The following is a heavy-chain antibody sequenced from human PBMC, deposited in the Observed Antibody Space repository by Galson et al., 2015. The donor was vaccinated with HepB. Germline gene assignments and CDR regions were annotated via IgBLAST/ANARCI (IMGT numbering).Heavy chain of an antibody. CDR3: ARDLYCSSTSCYQNGDYYYYYMDV. D-gene: IGHD2-2*01. CDR1: GYTFTSYG. CDR2: ISAYNGNT. V-gene: IGHV1-18*01. J-gene: IGHJ6*03. Sequence: SVKVSCKASGYTFTSYGISWVRQAPGQGLEWTGWISAYNGNTNYAQKLQGRVTMTTDTSTSTAYMELRSLRSDDTAVYYCARDLYCSSTSCYQNGDYYYYYMDVWGKGTTVTVSS.